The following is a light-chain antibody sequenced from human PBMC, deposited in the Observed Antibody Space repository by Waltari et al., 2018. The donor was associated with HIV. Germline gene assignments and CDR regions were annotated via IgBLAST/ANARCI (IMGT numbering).Light chain of an antibody. Sequence: ELVLTPSPGTLSLSPGESVTLSCRASQSLSSNYLAWYQQKPGQAPRLLSSGASSRPTGIPDRFSGSGSETDFTLTISRLEPEDFAVYYCQQYGNSGTFGQGTKVEIK. CDR2: GAS. J-gene: IGKJ1*01. CDR3: QQYGNSGT. CDR1: QSLSSNY. V-gene: IGKV3-20*01.